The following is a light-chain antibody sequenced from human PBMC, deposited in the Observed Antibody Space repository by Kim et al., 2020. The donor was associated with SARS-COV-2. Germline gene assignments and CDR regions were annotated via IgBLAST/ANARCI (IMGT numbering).Light chain of an antibody. J-gene: IGLJ2*01. Sequence: GQRVPISCSGSSSNIGSNDVNWYQQFPGTAPNLLVSVNNHRPSGVPDRFSASKSATSASLAISGLQSEDEADYYCATWDDRLNGVIFGGGTKVTVL. CDR1: SSNIGSND. V-gene: IGLV1-44*01. CDR2: VNN. CDR3: ATWDDRLNGVI.